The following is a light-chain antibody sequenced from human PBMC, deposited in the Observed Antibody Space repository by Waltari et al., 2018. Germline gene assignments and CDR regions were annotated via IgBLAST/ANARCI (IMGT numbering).Light chain of an antibody. CDR2: DKN. CDR3: HSRDASGVGGS. CDR1: SLRRYY. V-gene: IGLV3-19*01. J-gene: IGLJ2*01. Sequence: SSELTQDPAVSVVMGQTVRITCQGDSLRRYYASWYQKRPGQAPILLMYDKNNRPSGVPDRFSGSSSDNTASLTITGAQAEDEASYYCHSRDASGVGGSFGGGTKLTVL.